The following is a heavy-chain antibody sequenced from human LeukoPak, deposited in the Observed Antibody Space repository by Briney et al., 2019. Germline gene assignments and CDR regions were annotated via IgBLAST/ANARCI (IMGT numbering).Heavy chain of an antibody. V-gene: IGHV3-48*03. Sequence: GGSLRLSCAASGFTFSSYEMNWVRQAPGKGLEWVSYISSSCSTKYYAASVKGRFTISRDNAKNSLYLKMISLRAEDTAVYYCAKEVVVVVAATQEGWFDPWGQGTLVTVSS. D-gene: IGHD2-15*01. J-gene: IGHJ5*02. CDR2: ISSSCSTK. CDR1: GFTFSSYE. CDR3: AKEVVVVVAATQEGWFDP.